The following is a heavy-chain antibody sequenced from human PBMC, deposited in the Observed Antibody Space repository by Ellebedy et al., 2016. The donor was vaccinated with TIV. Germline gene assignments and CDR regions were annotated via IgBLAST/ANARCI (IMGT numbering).Heavy chain of an antibody. D-gene: IGHD5/OR15-5a*01. J-gene: IGHJ4*02. CDR3: TRDLTNIVSGDY. Sequence: AASVKVSCKTSGYTFTDYYIHWVRQAPGQGLEWMAWINPNSGGTNYAQKFQGRVTVTRDTSTSTAFLGLSRLRSDDTAVYYCTRDLTNIVSGDYWGQGTLVTVSS. V-gene: IGHV1-2*02. CDR2: INPNSGGT. CDR1: GYTFTDYY.